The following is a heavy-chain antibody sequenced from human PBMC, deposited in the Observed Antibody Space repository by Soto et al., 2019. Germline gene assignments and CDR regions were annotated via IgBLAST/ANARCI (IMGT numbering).Heavy chain of an antibody. Sequence: SVRVSCKASGFTFTSSAVQWVRQARGQRLEWIGWIVVGSGNTNYAQKFQERVTITRDMSTSTAYMELSGLRSEDTAVYYCAADLSVTGTLYYYYGMDVWGQGTTVTVSS. CDR3: AADLSVTGTLYYYYGMDV. CDR2: IVVGSGNT. V-gene: IGHV1-58*01. J-gene: IGHJ6*02. D-gene: IGHD6-19*01. CDR1: GFTFTSSA.